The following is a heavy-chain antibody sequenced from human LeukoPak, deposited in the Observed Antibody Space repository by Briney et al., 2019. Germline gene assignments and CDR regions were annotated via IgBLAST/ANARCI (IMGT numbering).Heavy chain of an antibody. J-gene: IGHJ4*02. CDR3: ARLMSSSIPADFDY. D-gene: IGHD2-2*01. CDR1: GYNFPTYW. CDR2: IYPGDSDT. V-gene: IGHV5-51*01. Sequence: GESLKISCKVSGYNFPTYWIGWVRQMPGKGLEWMGIIYPGDSDTRYSPSFQGQVTISADKSISTAYLQWSSLKASDTAMYYCARLMSSSIPADFDYWGQGTLVTVSS.